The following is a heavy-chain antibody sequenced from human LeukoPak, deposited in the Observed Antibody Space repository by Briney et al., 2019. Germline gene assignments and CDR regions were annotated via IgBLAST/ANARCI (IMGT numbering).Heavy chain of an antibody. V-gene: IGHV3-30*18. Sequence: GRSLRLSCAASGFTFSSYGMHWVRQAPGKGLEWVAVISYDGSNKYYADSVKGRFTISRDNSENTLYLQMNSLRAEDTAVYYCAKGPWIGYYDSSGYYELLLDYWGQGTLVTVSS. CDR3: AKGPWIGYYDSSGYYELLLDY. J-gene: IGHJ4*02. D-gene: IGHD3-22*01. CDR1: GFTFSSYG. CDR2: ISYDGSNK.